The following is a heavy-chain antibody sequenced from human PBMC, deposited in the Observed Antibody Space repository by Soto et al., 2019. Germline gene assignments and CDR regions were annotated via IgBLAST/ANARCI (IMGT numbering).Heavy chain of an antibody. J-gene: IGHJ6*01. Sequence: SVTLSLTCTVSGGSISSYYWSWIRQPPGKGLEWIGYIYYSGSTNYNPSLKSRVTISVDTSKNQFSLKLSSVTAADTAVYYCARDPLITIXAAGTRRLYYYYYGMDVWGQGTTVTVSS. CDR1: GGSISSYY. CDR2: IYYSGST. D-gene: IGHD6-13*01. CDR3: ARDPLITIXAAGTRRLYYYYYGMDV. V-gene: IGHV4-59*01.